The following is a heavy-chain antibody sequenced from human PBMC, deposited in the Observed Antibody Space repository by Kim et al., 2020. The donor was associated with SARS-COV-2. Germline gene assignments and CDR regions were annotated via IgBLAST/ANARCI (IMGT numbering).Heavy chain of an antibody. CDR3: ARDSLGSIDY. J-gene: IGHJ4*02. V-gene: IGHV3-30-3*01. CDR2: NI. Sequence: NIDYADSVKGRFTISRDNSKNILYLQMSSLRPEDTAIYFCARDSLGSIDYWGQGVLVTVSS. D-gene: IGHD1-26*01.